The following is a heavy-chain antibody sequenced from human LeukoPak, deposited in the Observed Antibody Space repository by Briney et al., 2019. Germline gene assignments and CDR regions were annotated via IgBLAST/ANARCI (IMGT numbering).Heavy chain of an antibody. Sequence: GGSLRLSRTASGFTFSHAWMSWVRQAPGKGLEWVGRIRSKSDGGTTDYAAPVTGRFTISRDDSKKTLYLQINSLKTEDTAVYYCATGALGNWGQGTLVTVSS. V-gene: IGHV3-15*01. CDR1: GFTFSHAW. D-gene: IGHD3-10*01. J-gene: IGHJ4*02. CDR2: IRSKSDGGTT. CDR3: ATGALGN.